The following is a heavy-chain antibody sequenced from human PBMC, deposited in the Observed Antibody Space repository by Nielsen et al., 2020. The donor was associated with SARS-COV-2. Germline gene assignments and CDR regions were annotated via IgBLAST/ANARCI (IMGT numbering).Heavy chain of an antibody. V-gene: IGHV1-24*01. CDR1: GYTLTELS. CDR3: ARGGSGYYYYYYGMDV. CDR2: FDPEDGET. D-gene: IGHD3-22*01. J-gene: IGHJ6*02. Sequence: ASVKVSCKVSGYTLTELSMHWVRQAPGKGLEWMGGFDPEDGETIYAQKFQGRVTMTEDTSTDTAYMELSSLRSEDTAVYYCARGGSGYYYYYYGMDVWGQGTTVTVSS.